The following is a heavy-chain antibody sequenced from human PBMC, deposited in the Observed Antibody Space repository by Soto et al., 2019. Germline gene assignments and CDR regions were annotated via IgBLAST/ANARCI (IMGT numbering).Heavy chain of an antibody. J-gene: IGHJ4*02. V-gene: IGHV1-18*01. CDR3: ARGRYGDY. D-gene: IGHD1-1*01. CDR1: GYAFTTYG. CDR2: ISAHNGNT. Sequence: QFHLVQSGAEVKKPGASVKVSCKGSGYAFTTYGITWVRQAPGQGLEWMGWISAHNGNTNYAQKLQGRVTVTRDTSTSTAYMELRRLRSDDTAVYYCARGRYGDYWGQGALVTVSS.